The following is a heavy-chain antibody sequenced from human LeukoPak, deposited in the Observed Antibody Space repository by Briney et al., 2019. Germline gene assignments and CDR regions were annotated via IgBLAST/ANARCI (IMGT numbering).Heavy chain of an antibody. CDR2: IWYDGSNK. CDR3: ARDGWGIYYTVLRSFDI. V-gene: IGHV3-33*01. D-gene: IGHD3-10*01. J-gene: IGHJ3*02. Sequence: PGGPLRLSCAASGFTFSSYGMHWVRQAPGKGLEWVAVIWYDGSNKYYADSVKGRFTISRDDSKNTLYLQMNSLRAEYTAVYYGARDGWGIYYTVLRSFDIWAKGKRVTVFS. CDR1: GFTFSSYG.